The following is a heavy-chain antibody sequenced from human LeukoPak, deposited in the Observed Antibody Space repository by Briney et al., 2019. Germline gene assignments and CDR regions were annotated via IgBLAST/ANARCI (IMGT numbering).Heavy chain of an antibody. CDR3: ARISTVTTSRAYYYYYYMEV. J-gene: IGHJ6*03. CDR2: IYTSGST. D-gene: IGHD4-17*01. V-gene: IGHV4-4*07. Sequence: PSETLSLTCTVSGGSISSYYWSWIRQPAGKGLEWIGRIYTSGSTNYNPSLKSRVTMSVDTSKNQFSLKLSSVTAADTAVYYCARISTVTTSRAYYYYYYMEVWGKGTTVTVSS. CDR1: GGSISSYY.